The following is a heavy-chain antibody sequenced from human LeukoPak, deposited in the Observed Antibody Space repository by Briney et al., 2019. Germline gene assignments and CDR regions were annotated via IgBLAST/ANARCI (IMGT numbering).Heavy chain of an antibody. CDR2: IRYDRSTI. J-gene: IGHJ4*01. D-gene: IGHD3-3*01. CDR1: GFAFSDYD. CDR3: AREGRGYYGDFDY. V-gene: IGHV3-11*01. Sequence: GGSLRLSCSASGFAFSDYDMNWIRQAPGKGLEWLSYIRYDRSTIYDAASVRGRFTISRDNSKNSLFLQMNSLRVEDTAVYYCAREGRGYYGDFDYWGHGTLVTVSS.